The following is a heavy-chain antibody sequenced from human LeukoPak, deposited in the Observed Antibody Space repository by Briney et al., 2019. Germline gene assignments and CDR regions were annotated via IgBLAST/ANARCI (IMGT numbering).Heavy chain of an antibody. CDR3: AGYYYMDV. V-gene: IGHV4-38-2*02. CDR1: GYSISSGYY. Sequence: PSETLSLTCTVSGYSISSGYYWGWVRQPPGKGLEWIGTVYHSGSTYYNPSLKSRVTISVDTSKNQFSLKLSSVTAADTAVYYCAGYYYMDVWGKGTTVTISS. CDR2: VYHSGST. J-gene: IGHJ6*03.